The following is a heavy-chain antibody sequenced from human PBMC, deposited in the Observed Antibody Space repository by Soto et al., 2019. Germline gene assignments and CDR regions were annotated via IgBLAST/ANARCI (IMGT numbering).Heavy chain of an antibody. Sequence: SETLSLTCTVSGDSISSATYYWGWIRQPPGKGLEWIGSIYYSGDTYYSPSLKSRVTISLDASMNQFSLKLTSMSVADTAMYYCARQATPSWLYWGQGTLVTVSS. CDR2: IYYSGDT. CDR3: ARQATPSWLY. CDR1: GDSISSATYY. J-gene: IGHJ4*02. V-gene: IGHV4-39*01. D-gene: IGHD6-13*01.